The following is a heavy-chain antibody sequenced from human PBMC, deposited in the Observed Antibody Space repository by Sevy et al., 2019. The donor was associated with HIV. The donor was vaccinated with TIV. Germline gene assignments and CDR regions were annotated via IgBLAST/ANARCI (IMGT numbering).Heavy chain of an antibody. CDR1: GFTFSSYA. D-gene: IGHD6-13*01. V-gene: IGHV3-23*01. CDR3: AKDHPSSSWPSPFDY. Sequence: GGSLRLSCAASGFTFSSYAMSWVRQAPGKGLEWVSAISGSGGSTYYADSVKGRFTISRDNSKNTPYMQMNSLRAEDTAVYYCAKDHPSSSWPSPFDYWGQGTLVTVSS. J-gene: IGHJ4*02. CDR2: ISGSGGST.